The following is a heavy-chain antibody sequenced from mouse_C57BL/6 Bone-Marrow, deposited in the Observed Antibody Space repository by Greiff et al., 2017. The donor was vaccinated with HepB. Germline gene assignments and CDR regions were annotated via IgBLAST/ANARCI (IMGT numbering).Heavy chain of an antibody. CDR2: IYYSGTI. CDR3: ARELRGYAMDY. V-gene: IGHV3-5*01. Sequence: EVQLVESGPGLVKPSQTVFLTCTVTGISITTGNYRWSWIRPFPGNKLEWIGYIYYSGTITYNPSLTSRTTITRDTPKNQFFLEMNSLTAEDTATYYCARELRGYAMDYWGQGTSVTVSS. J-gene: IGHJ4*01. CDR1: GISITTGNYR. D-gene: IGHD1-1*01.